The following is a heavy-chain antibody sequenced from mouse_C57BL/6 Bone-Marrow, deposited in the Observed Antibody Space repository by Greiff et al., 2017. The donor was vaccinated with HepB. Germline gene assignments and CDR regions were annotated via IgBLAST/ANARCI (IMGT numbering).Heavy chain of an antibody. CDR1: GFSLTSYG. Sequence: VQLQESGPGLVAPSQSLSITCTVSGFSLTSYGVDWVRQSPGKGLEWLGVIWGVGSTNYNSALKSRLSISKDNSKSQVFLKMNRLQTDDQAMYYCASFVMVTTGTWFAYWGQGTLVTVSA. D-gene: IGHD2-2*01. V-gene: IGHV2-6*01. J-gene: IGHJ3*01. CDR2: IWGVGST. CDR3: ASFVMVTTGTWFAY.